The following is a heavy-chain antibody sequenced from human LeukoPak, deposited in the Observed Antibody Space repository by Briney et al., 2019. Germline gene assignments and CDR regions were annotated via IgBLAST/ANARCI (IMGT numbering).Heavy chain of an antibody. Sequence: PGGSLRLSCAASGFTFDDYSMHWVRQAPGKGLEWVSLISGDGGSTYYADSVKGRFTISRDNSKNSLYLQMNSLRTEDTALYYCAKDRGNVLLWFGELFHWGQGTLVTVSS. D-gene: IGHD3-10*01. CDR3: AKDRGNVLLWFGELFH. CDR2: ISGDGGST. V-gene: IGHV3-43*02. CDR1: GFTFDDYS. J-gene: IGHJ4*02.